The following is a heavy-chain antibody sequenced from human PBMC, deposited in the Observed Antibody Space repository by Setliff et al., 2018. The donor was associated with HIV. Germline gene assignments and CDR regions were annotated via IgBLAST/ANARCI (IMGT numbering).Heavy chain of an antibody. J-gene: IGHJ4*01. CDR3: ARDSRWLQFPYFDS. CDR1: GGSISSHY. D-gene: IGHD5-12*01. Sequence: PSETLSLTCTVSGGSISSHYWSWIRLPPGKGLEWIGTIYYNGNTNYNPSLKSRVTILVDTSKNLFSLKLSSVTPADTAVYYCARDSRWLQFPYFDSWGQGTPVTVSS. V-gene: IGHV4-59*11. CDR2: IYYNGNT.